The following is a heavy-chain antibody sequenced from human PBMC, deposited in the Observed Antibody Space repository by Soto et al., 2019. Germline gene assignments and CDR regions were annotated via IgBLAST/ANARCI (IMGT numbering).Heavy chain of an antibody. V-gene: IGHV2-70*01. CDR2: IDWDDDK. CDR3: ARTHYSSGWYTFDY. CDR1: GFSLSTSGMC. D-gene: IGHD6-19*01. Sequence: SGPTLVNPTQTLTLTRTFSGFSLSTSGMCVSWIRQPPGKALEWLALIDWDDDKYYSTSLKTRLTISKDTSKNQVVLTMTNMDPVDTATYYCARTHYSSGWYTFDYWGQGTLVTVSS. J-gene: IGHJ4*02.